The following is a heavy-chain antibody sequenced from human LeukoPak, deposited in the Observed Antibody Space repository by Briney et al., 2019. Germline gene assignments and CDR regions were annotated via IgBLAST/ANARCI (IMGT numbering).Heavy chain of an antibody. V-gene: IGHV4-59*01. CDR2: IYYSGST. CDR3: ARDEASAAGPGFDY. J-gene: IGHJ4*02. D-gene: IGHD6-13*01. CDR1: GGSISSYY. Sequence: SETLSLTCTVSGGSISSYYWSWIRQPPGKGLEWIGYIYYSGSTNYNPSLKSRVTISVDTSKNQFSLKLSSVTAADTAVYYCARDEASAAGPGFDYXXXEPWSPSPQ.